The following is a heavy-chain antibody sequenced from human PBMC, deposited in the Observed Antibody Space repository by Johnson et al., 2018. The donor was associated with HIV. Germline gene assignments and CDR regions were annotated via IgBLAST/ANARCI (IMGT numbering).Heavy chain of an antibody. Sequence: VQLVESGGGFVQPGESRRLSCVASGFTFSSYAVSWVRQAPGKGLEWVSVITHNGGRAYYADSVKGRFTISRDNSKNTLYLQIHSLKAEDTAVYYCATHLNDYGDTLTDDAFDIWGQGTLLTVSS. CDR2: ITHNGGRA. J-gene: IGHJ3*02. D-gene: IGHD4-17*01. CDR3: ATHLNDYGDTLTDDAFDI. CDR1: GFTFSSYA. V-gene: IGHV3-23*04.